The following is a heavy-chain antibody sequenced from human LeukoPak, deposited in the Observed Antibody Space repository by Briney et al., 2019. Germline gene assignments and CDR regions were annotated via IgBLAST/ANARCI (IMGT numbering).Heavy chain of an antibody. D-gene: IGHD1-26*01. CDR2: ININGRST. Sequence: GGSLRLSCAASGFTFSGYWMHWVRQDPGKGLVWVSRININGRSTSYADSVKGRFTISRDYAKNTLHLQMNSLRAEDTAVYYCARGGSYSFDYWGQGTLVTVSS. J-gene: IGHJ4*02. CDR1: GFTFSGYW. V-gene: IGHV3-74*01. CDR3: ARGGSYSFDY.